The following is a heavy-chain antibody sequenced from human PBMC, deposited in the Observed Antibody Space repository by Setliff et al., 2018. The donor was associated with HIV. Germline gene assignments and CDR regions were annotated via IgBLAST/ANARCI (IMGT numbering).Heavy chain of an antibody. Sequence: PGESLKISCKGSGYMFASYWINWVRQVPGKGLEWMARIDPSDSDTNFSPSFQGHVTISVDRSITTAYLQWSSLKATGTAMYFCARSGGPTYNYDSSGHYPDYWGQGTLVTVSS. CDR2: IDPSDSDT. V-gene: IGHV5-10-1*01. CDR1: GYMFASYW. CDR3: ARSGGPTYNYDSSGHYPDY. D-gene: IGHD3-22*01. J-gene: IGHJ4*02.